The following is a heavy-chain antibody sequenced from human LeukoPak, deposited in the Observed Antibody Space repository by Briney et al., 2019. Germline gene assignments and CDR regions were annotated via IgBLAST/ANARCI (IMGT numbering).Heavy chain of an antibody. V-gene: IGHV3-43*02. CDR1: GFTFGDYA. CDR2: ISRDGGTT. D-gene: IGHD3-10*01. Sequence: GGSLRLSCATSGFTFGDYAFHWVRQVPGKGLEWVSLISRDGGTTSYGHSVKGRFTISRDNSKNSLYMQMNSLRTEDSALYYCAKDFSGSYENWGQGTLVTVSS. J-gene: IGHJ4*02. CDR3: AKDFSGSYEN.